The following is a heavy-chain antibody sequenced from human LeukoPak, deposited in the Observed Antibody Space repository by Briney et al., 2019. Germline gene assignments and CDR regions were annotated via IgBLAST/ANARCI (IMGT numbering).Heavy chain of an antibody. V-gene: IGHV4-31*03. J-gene: IGHJ4*02. CDR2: IYYSGST. Sequence: PSQTLSLTCTVSGGSISSGGYCWSWIRQHPGKGLEWIGYIYYSGSTYYNPSLKSRVTISVDTSKNQFSLKLSSVTAADTAVYYCAISSGWHYFDYWGQGTLVTVSS. CDR1: GGSISSGGYC. CDR3: AISSGWHYFDY. D-gene: IGHD6-19*01.